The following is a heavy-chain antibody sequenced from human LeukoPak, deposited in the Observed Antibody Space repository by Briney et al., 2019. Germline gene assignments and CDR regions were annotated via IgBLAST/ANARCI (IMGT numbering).Heavy chain of an antibody. CDR3: ARQWLVNG. D-gene: IGHD6-19*01. CDR2: INESGGTT. Sequence: GGSLRLSCAASGFTFSSYSMNWVRQAPGKGLEWVSSINESGGTTDYADSVKGRFTISRDNSKNTLYLQMNSLRVEDTAVYYCARQWLVNGWGQGTLVTVSS. V-gene: IGHV3-23*01. J-gene: IGHJ4*02. CDR1: GFTFSSYS.